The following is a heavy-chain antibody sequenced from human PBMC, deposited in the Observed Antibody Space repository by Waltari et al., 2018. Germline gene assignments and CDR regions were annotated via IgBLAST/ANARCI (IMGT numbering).Heavy chain of an antibody. Sequence: QVQLVQSGAEVKKPGASVKISCKTSEYTFTSSYIHWLRQAPGQGLEWMGIINPSGGSTIYAQKFQGRVTMTRDTSTSTVYMELSSLRSDDTAVYYCALDTGALWMDVWGQGTKV. V-gene: IGHV1-46*01. CDR1: EYTFTSSY. D-gene: IGHD2-21*01. J-gene: IGHJ6*02. CDR2: INPSGGST. CDR3: ALDTGALWMDV.